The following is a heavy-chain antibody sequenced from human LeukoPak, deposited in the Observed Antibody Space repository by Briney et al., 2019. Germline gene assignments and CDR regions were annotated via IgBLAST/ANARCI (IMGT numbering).Heavy chain of an antibody. D-gene: IGHD3-10*01. CDR1: GFTFSTYG. Sequence: GGSLRPSCAASGFTFSTYGMHWVRQAPGKGLEWVALIWYDGSNKYYADSVKGRFTISRDNSKNTLYLQMNSLRAEDTAVYYCAKEDYYGSGSSSTNWFDPWGQGTLVTVSS. CDR2: IWYDGSNK. J-gene: IGHJ5*02. V-gene: IGHV3-33*06. CDR3: AKEDYYGSGSSSTNWFDP.